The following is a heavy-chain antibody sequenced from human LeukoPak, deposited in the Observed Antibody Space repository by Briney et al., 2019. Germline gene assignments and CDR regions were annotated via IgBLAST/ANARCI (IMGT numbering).Heavy chain of an antibody. Sequence: QPGGSLRLSCAASGFTFSSYWMSWVRQAPGKGLEWVANIKQDGSEKYYVDSVKGRFTISRDNAKNSLYLQMNSLRAEDTAVYYCAKGRRAYCGGDCSLRSYYFDYWGQGTLVTVSS. D-gene: IGHD2-21*01. V-gene: IGHV3-7*03. CDR2: IKQDGSEK. J-gene: IGHJ4*02. CDR1: GFTFSSYW. CDR3: AKGRRAYCGGDCSLRSYYFDY.